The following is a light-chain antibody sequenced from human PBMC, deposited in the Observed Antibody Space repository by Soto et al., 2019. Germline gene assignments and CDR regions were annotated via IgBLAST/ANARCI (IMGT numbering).Light chain of an antibody. CDR1: QSVSTS. CDR3: QQYNNWPRT. V-gene: IGKV3-15*01. CDR2: DAF. Sequence: EIVLTQSPGTLSLSPGERATLSCRASQSVSTSYVAWYQQKFGQAPRLLIYDAFSRATGIPARFSGSGSGTEFTLTIRSLQSEDFAVYYCQQYNNWPRTFGQGTKVDIK. J-gene: IGKJ1*01.